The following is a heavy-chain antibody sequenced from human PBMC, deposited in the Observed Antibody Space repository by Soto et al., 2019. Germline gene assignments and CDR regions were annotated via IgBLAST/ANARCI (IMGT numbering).Heavy chain of an antibody. CDR2: IKGDESER. V-gene: IGHV3-7*05. J-gene: IGHJ6*02. Sequence: EVHLVESGGGLVQPGGSLRLSCAASGYIFSDFWMAWVRQGPGKGLEWVANIKGDESERYYEDSVRGRFTISRDNAKKALYLQKNSLGVEDTAVYYWARRTGSGWHGQEVRGMDVWGQGTTVTVSS. CDR1: GYIFSDFW. D-gene: IGHD6-19*01. CDR3: ARRTGSGWHGQEVRGMDV.